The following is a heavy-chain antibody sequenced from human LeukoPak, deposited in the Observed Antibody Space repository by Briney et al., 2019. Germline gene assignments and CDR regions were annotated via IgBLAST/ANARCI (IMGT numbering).Heavy chain of an antibody. V-gene: IGHV4-34*01. D-gene: IGHD2-2*01. Sequence: SETLSLTCAVYGGSFSGYYWSWIRQPPGKGLEWIGEINHSGSTNYNPSLKSRVTISVDTSKNQFSLRLSSVTAADTAVYYCARSRYCSSTSCYALDYWGQGTLVTVSS. CDR2: INHSGST. CDR1: GGSFSGYY. J-gene: IGHJ4*02. CDR3: ARSRYCSSTSCYALDY.